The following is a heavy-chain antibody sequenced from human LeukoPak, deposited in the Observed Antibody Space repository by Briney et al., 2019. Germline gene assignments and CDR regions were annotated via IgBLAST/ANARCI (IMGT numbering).Heavy chain of an antibody. J-gene: IGHJ5*02. V-gene: IGHV3-30-3*01. D-gene: IGHD6-13*01. CDR2: ISYDGSNK. CDR1: GVIFSNYA. CDR3: ARDLDSSSWYILWFDP. Sequence: RRPLRPSCAASGVIFSNYAMHWVRQAPGKGLEWVAVISYDGSNKYYADSANGRFTISRDNSKNTLFLQMNSLRAEDTAVYYCARDLDSSSWYILWFDPWGQGTLVTVSS.